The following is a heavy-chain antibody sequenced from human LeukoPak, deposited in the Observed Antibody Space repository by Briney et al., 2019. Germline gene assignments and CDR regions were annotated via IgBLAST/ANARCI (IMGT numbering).Heavy chain of an antibody. CDR1: GDSISHYY. J-gene: IGHJ4*02. CDR2: IHYDGST. CDR3: ARSGGYYYDAV. D-gene: IGHD3-22*01. V-gene: IGHV4-59*08. Sequence: SETLSLTCSVSGDSISHYYWTWIRQSPGKGLEWIGYIHYDGSTSYNPSLKSRLTISLDTSKNQFSLKLRSVTAADTAVFYCARSGGYYYDAVWGQGILVTVSS.